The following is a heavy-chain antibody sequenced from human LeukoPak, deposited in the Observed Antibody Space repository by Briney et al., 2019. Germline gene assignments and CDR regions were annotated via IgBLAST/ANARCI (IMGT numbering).Heavy chain of an antibody. CDR2: IYYSGST. Sequence: PSETLSLTCTVSGGSISSYYWSWIRQPPGKGLEWIGYIYYSGSTNYNPSLKSRVTISVDTSKNQFSLKLSSVTAADTAVYYCARVARLGELSFDYWGQGTLVTVSS. CDR1: GGSISSYY. D-gene: IGHD3-16*02. J-gene: IGHJ4*02. CDR3: ARVARLGELSFDY. V-gene: IGHV4-59*01.